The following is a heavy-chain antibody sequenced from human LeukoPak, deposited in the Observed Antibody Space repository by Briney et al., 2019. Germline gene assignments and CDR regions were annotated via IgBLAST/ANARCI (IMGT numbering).Heavy chain of an antibody. V-gene: IGHV4-39*02. Sequence: SETLSLTCTVSGGSISSGDYYWGWIRQTPGKGLEWIGSLYYNGNAYYNASFKSRVTISVDTSKKQFSLKLSSVTAADTAVYYCAREQRADYGDYDSYYYYYMDVWGKGTTVTISS. CDR1: GGSISSGDYY. D-gene: IGHD4-17*01. CDR2: LYYNGNA. CDR3: AREQRADYGDYDSYYYYYMDV. J-gene: IGHJ6*03.